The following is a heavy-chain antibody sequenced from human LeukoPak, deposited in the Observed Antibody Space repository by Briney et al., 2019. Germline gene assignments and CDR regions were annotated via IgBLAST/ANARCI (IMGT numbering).Heavy chain of an antibody. CDR1: GGSFSGYY. CDR3: ARDYYGSGSYYWYYFDY. J-gene: IGHJ4*02. D-gene: IGHD3-10*01. CDR2: INHSGST. Sequence: PSETLSLTCAVYGGSFSGYYWSWIRQPPGKGLEWIGEINHSGSTNYNPSLKSRVTISVDTSKNQFSLKLSSVTAADTAVYYCARDYYGSGSYYWYYFDYWGQGTLVTGSS. V-gene: IGHV4-34*01.